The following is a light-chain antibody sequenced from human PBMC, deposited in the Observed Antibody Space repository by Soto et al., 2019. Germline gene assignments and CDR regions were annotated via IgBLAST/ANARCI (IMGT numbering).Light chain of an antibody. CDR1: GSNIGINS. V-gene: IGLV1-51*01. CDR3: GSWDSSLSAYV. Sequence: QSVLTQPPSASGAPGQDVTISCSGSGSNIGINSVYWYQQVSGAAPKLLIYDDNKRPSGIPDRFSGSKSGTSATLGITGFQTGDEADYYCGSWDSSLSAYVFGTGTKLTVL. CDR2: DDN. J-gene: IGLJ1*01.